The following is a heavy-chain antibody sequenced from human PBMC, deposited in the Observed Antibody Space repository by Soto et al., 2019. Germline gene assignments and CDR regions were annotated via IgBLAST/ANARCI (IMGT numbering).Heavy chain of an antibody. CDR2: MNPNTGNT. D-gene: IGHD6-6*01. Sequence: ASVKVSCKASGHTFSSHDTNWVRQASGQGLEWMGWMNPNTGNTGYAETFQGRVSMTRDTSISTAYMELSSLRSEDTAIYYCARGRADYNSWLGLDYWGQGTLVTVS. V-gene: IGHV1-8*01. J-gene: IGHJ4*02. CDR3: ARGRADYNSWLGLDY. CDR1: GHTFSSHD.